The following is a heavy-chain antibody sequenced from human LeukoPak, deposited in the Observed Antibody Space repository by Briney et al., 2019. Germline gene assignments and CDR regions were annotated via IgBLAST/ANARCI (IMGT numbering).Heavy chain of an antibody. J-gene: IGHJ4*02. CDR3: ARQGYSGHSQGAADY. V-gene: IGHV1-18*01. D-gene: IGHD4-23*01. CDR2: ISVYNGNT. CDR1: GYTFSIYG. Sequence: ASVKVSCKASGYTFSIYGFSWGRQAPGQGLEWMGWISVYNGNTNYAQKFQGRDTMTTDTSTSTAHMELRSLRSDDTAVYYCARQGYSGHSQGAADYWGQGTLVTVSS.